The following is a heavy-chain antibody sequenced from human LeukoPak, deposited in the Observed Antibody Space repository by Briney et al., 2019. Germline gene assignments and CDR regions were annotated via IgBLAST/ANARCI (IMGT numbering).Heavy chain of an antibody. Sequence: GGSLRLSCAASGFTFSSYAMHWVRQAPGKGLEWVAVISYDGSNKYYADSVEGRFTISRDNSKNTLYLQMNSLRAEETAVYYCARSSTGMRYFDWFAADYWGQGTLVTVSS. CDR3: ARSSTGMRYFDWFAADY. CDR2: ISYDGSNK. D-gene: IGHD3-9*01. CDR1: GFTFSSYA. V-gene: IGHV3-30-3*01. J-gene: IGHJ4*02.